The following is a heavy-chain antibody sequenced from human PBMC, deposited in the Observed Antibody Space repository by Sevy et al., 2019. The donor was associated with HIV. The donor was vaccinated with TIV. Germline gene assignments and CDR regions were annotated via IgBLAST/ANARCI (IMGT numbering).Heavy chain of an antibody. CDR2: ISYDGSNK. V-gene: IGHV3-30-3*01. CDR1: GFTFSSYA. CDR3: ARGGYYGSGSNDGNYFDY. Sequence: GGSLRLSCAASGFTFSSYAMNWVRQAPGKGLEWVAFISYDGSNKYYADSVKGRFTISRDNSNKTLYLQMDGLRVEDTAGYYCARGGYYGSGSNDGNYFDYWGQGTVVTVSS. D-gene: IGHD3-10*01. J-gene: IGHJ4*02.